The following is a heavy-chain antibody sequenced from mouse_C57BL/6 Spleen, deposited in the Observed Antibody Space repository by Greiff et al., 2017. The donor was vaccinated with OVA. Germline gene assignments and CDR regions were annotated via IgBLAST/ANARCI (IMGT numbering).Heavy chain of an antibody. J-gene: IGHJ4*01. CDR3: ARRDFYYGSSPYAMDY. Sequence: QVQLQQPGTDLVKPGASVKMSCKASGYTFTSYWITWVKQRPGQGLEWIGDIYPGSGSTNYNEKFKSKATLTVDTSSSTAYMQLSSLTSEDSAVYYCARRDFYYGSSPYAMDYWGQGTSVTVSS. CDR1: GYTFTSYW. CDR2: IYPGSGST. D-gene: IGHD1-1*01. V-gene: IGHV1-55*01.